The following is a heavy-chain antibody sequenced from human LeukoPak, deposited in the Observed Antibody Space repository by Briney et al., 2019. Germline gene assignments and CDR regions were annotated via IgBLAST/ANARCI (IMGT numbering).Heavy chain of an antibody. J-gene: IGHJ4*02. CDR3: ATSARGWLRLFVY. CDR2: MNPNSGNT. Sequence: ASVKVSCKASGGTFSSYAISWVRQAPGQGLEWMGWMNPNSGNTGYAQKFQGRVTMTRNTSISTAYMELSSLRSEDTAVYYCATSARGWLRLFVYWGQGTLVTVSS. D-gene: IGHD5-12*01. CDR1: GGTFSSYA. V-gene: IGHV1-8*02.